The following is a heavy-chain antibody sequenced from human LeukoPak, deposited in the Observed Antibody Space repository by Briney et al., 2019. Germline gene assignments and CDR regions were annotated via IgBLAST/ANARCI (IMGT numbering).Heavy chain of an antibody. Sequence: PGGSLRLSRAASGFTFSSYAMHWVRQAPGKGLEWVAVISYDGSNKYYADSVKGRFTISRDNSKNTLYLQMNSLRAEDTAVYYCARAATIVVVIAYYFDYWGQGTLVTVSS. CDR1: GFTFSSYA. V-gene: IGHV3-30-3*01. D-gene: IGHD3-22*01. J-gene: IGHJ4*02. CDR3: ARAATIVVVIAYYFDY. CDR2: ISYDGSNK.